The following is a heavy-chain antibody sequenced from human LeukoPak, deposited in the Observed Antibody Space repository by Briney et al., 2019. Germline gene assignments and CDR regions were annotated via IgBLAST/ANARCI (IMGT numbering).Heavy chain of an antibody. J-gene: IGHJ3*02. CDR1: GYTFTSCY. V-gene: IGHV1-46*01. D-gene: IGHD4-17*01. CDR3: ARGPKGTVTTYRVFSAFDI. CDR2: INPSGDPT. Sequence: GASVKVSCKASGYTFTSCYMHWVCQAPGQGLEWVGIINPSGDPTTYAQKFQGRVTMTSDMSTSTVYMELSSLRSEDTAVYYCARGPKGTVTTYRVFSAFDIWGQGTMVTVSS.